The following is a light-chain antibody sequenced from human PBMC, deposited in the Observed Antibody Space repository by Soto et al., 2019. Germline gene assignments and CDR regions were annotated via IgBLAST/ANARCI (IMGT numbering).Light chain of an antibody. Sequence: EIVMTQSPATLSVSPGERATLSCRASQSVSSNLAWYQQKPGQATRLLSYGASSRATGIPARFSGRGYGTEFTLTISSLQSEDFAVYYCQQYNNWPRTFGQGTKVEIK. CDR3: QQYNNWPRT. J-gene: IGKJ1*01. CDR1: QSVSSN. V-gene: IGKV3-15*01. CDR2: GAS.